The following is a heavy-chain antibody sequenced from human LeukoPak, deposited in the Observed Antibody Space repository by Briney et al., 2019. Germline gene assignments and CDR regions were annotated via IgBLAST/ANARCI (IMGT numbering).Heavy chain of an antibody. Sequence: PSETLSLTCAVYGGSFSGYYWSWIRQPPGKGLEWIGEINHSGSTNYNPSLKSRVTISVDTSKNQFSLKLSSVTAADTAVYYCARDRGTWNDDGFDYWGQGTLVTVSS. CDR3: ARDRGTWNDDGFDY. V-gene: IGHV4-34*01. CDR1: GGSFSGYY. CDR2: INHSGST. D-gene: IGHD1-1*01. J-gene: IGHJ4*02.